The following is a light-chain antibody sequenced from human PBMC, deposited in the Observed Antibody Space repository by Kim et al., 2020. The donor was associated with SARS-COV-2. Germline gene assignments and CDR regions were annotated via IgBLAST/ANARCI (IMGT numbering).Light chain of an antibody. CDR2: KAS. CDR3: QQFYTYPIT. V-gene: IGKV1-5*03. Sequence: ASVGDRVTITCRASQSIYSYLAWYQQKPGNVPKILIYKASTLESGVTSRFSGSESGTEFTLTISSLQPDDFATYYCQQFYTYPITFGRGTRLEIK. J-gene: IGKJ5*01. CDR1: QSIYSY.